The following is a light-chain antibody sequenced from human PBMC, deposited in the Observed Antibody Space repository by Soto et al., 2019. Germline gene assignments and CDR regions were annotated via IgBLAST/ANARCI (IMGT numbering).Light chain of an antibody. Sequence: QLVLTQPPSVSGAPGQRVTISCTGSSSNIGAGYDVHWYQQLPGRAPKLLIYGNTNRPSGVPDRFSGSKYGTSASLSITRLQAEDEADYYCLSFDSSLSVVFGGGTKLTVL. CDR3: LSFDSSLSVV. CDR1: SSNIGAGYD. J-gene: IGLJ2*01. V-gene: IGLV1-40*01. CDR2: GNT.